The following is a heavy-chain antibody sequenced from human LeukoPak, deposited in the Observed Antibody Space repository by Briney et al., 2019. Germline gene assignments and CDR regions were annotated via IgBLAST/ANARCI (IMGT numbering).Heavy chain of an antibody. J-gene: IGHJ4*02. V-gene: IGHV3-21*01. CDR2: ISGSSSYI. D-gene: IGHD3-22*01. CDR3: AREYYYDSSGYLGY. CDR1: GFTFSSYS. Sequence: GGSLRLSCAASGFTFSSYSMNWVRQAPGKGLEWLSSISGSSSYIYYADSVKGRFTISRDNARNSLYLQMNSLRAEDTAVYYCAREYYYDSSGYLGYWGQGTLVTVSS.